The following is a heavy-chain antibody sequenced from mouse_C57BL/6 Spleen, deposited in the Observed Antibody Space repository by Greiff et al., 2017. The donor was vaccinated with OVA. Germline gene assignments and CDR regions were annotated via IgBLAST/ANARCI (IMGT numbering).Heavy chain of an antibody. CDR1: GYAFSSYW. V-gene: IGHV1-80*01. Sequence: VQLQQSGAELVKPGASVKISCKASGYAFSSYWMNWVKQRPGKGLEWIGQIYPGDGDTNYNGKFKGKATLTADKSSSTAYMQLSSLTSEDSAVYFCARAIYSNSPWFAYWGQGTLVTVSA. CDR2: IYPGDGDT. J-gene: IGHJ3*01. CDR3: ARAIYSNSPWFAY. D-gene: IGHD2-5*01.